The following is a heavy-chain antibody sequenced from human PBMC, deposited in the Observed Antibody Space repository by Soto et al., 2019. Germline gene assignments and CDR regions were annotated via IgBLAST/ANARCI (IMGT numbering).Heavy chain of an antibody. V-gene: IGHV1-46*01. J-gene: IGHJ4*02. CDR1: GYTFTSYY. CDR3: ARDNWSSTSCYYLCPEY. CDR2: INPSGGST. Sequence: GESVRVSSTASGYTFTSYYMHWVRQAPGQGLEWMGIINPSGGSTSYAQKFQGRVTMTRDTSTSTVYMELSSLRSEDTAVYYCARDNWSSTSCYYLCPEYWRQGTLVAISS. D-gene: IGHD2-2*01.